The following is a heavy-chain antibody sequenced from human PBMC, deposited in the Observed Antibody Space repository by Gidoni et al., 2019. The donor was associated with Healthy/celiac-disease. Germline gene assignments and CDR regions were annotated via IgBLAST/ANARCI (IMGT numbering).Heavy chain of an antibody. CDR2: IKSKTEGGTT. Sequence: EVQLVESGGGLVKPGGSLRLSCAASGFTFSNAWMSWVRQAPGKGLEWVGRIKSKTEGGTTDYAAPVKGRFTISRDDSKNTLYLQMNSLKTEDTAVYYCTTEGTGDYWGQGTLVTVSS. CDR1: GFTFSNAW. J-gene: IGHJ4*02. V-gene: IGHV3-15*01. CDR3: TTEGTGDY.